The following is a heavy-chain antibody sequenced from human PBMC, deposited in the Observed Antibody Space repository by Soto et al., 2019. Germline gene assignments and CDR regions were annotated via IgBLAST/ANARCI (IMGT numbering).Heavy chain of an antibody. CDR3: ARGGGVGVAGSAAFDM. Sequence: QLHLVQSGAVVKKPGASVTVSCSASGYPVTAYYMHWVRQAPGRGLEWMGGINPATGAAKYTQTFQGRVTMPRDTSPGPVFMELSGLTSEDTAVFYWARGGGVGVAGSAAFDMWGQGTVVTVSS. CDR2: INPATGAA. D-gene: IGHD3-3*01. CDR1: GYPVTAYY. V-gene: IGHV1-2*02. J-gene: IGHJ3*02.